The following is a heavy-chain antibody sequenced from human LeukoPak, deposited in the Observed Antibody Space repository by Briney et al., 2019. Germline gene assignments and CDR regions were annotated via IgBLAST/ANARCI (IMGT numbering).Heavy chain of an antibody. CDR3: ARDMTVTTSSDYYYGMDV. D-gene: IGHD4-17*01. J-gene: IGHJ6*02. Sequence: ASVNVACKASGGTFSSYAISWVRQAPGQGLEWMGRVIPIFAIANYAQKFQGRVTITADKSTSTAYMELSSLRSEDTAVYYCARDMTVTTSSDYYYGMDVWGLGTTVTVSS. V-gene: IGHV1-69*04. CDR2: VIPIFAIA. CDR1: GGTFSSYA.